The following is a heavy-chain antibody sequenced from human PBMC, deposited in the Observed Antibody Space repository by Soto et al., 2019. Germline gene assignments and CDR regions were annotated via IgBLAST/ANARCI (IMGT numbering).Heavy chain of an antibody. CDR1: GYHFTRYY. Sequence: QVQLVQSGAEVKKPGASVKVSCKTSGYHFTRYYIHWVRQAPGKGLAWMGIINPTGGRATYAQKFQCRVSMTRDTSTTTVYMELTGLKSEDPAVYVCSRDRCSSTSCYPDYWGQGTLVTASS. CDR3: SRDRCSSTSCYPDY. CDR2: INPTGGRA. J-gene: IGHJ4*02. D-gene: IGHD2-2*01. V-gene: IGHV1-46*03.